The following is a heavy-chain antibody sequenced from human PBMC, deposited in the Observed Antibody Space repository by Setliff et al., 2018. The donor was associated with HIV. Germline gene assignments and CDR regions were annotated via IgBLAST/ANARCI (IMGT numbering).Heavy chain of an antibody. CDR2: INHRGRT. CDR1: GGSFSDNY. V-gene: IGHV4-34*01. D-gene: IGHD3-22*01. Sequence: TLSLTCAVYGGSFSDNYWSWIRQPPGKGLEWIGEINHRGRTNYNPSLRSRVTMSVDTSKNQFSLKLSSVTAADTAVYYCARHDSGGYYSLDYWGQGTLVTVSS. CDR3: ARHDSGGYYSLDY. J-gene: IGHJ4*02.